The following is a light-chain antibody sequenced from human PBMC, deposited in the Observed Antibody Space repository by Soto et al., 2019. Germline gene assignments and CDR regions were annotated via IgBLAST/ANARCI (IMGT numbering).Light chain of an antibody. CDR3: QQRSNWPPIS. Sequence: IQLTQAPSSLSASVGDRVTITCLASQGISSYLAWYQQKPGKAPKLLIYAASTLQSGVPSRFSGSGSGTDFTLTISSLEPEDFAVYYCQQRSNWPPISFGQGTRLEIK. CDR2: AAS. V-gene: IGKV1-9*01. CDR1: QGISSY. J-gene: IGKJ5*01.